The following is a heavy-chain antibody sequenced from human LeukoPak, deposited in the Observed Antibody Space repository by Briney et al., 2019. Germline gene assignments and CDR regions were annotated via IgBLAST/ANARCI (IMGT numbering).Heavy chain of an antibody. V-gene: IGHV3-74*01. Sequence: GGSLRLSCAASGFTFSIYWMHWVRQAPGKGLVWVSHLNGDENTITYADSVKGRFTISRDNSKNTLYLQMNSLRAEDTAVYYCAKATSVVAPLSPVTFDYWGQGTLVTVSS. D-gene: IGHD2-15*01. CDR3: AKATSVVAPLSPVTFDY. CDR2: LNGDENTI. J-gene: IGHJ4*02. CDR1: GFTFSIYW.